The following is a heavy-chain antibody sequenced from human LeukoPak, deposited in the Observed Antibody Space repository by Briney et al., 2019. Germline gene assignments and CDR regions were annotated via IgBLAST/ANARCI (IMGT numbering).Heavy chain of an antibody. J-gene: IGHJ4*02. V-gene: IGHV4-31*03. CDR1: GGSISSGGYY. CDR3: ARGLVSYDYVWGSYRQLQFDY. CDR2: IYYSGST. Sequence: PSQTLSLTCTVSGGSISSGGYYWSWIRQHPGKGLEWIGYIYYSGSTYYNPSLKSRVTISVDTSKNQFSLKLSSVTAADTAVYYCARGLVSYDYVWGSYRQLQFDYWGQGTLVTVSS. D-gene: IGHD3-16*02.